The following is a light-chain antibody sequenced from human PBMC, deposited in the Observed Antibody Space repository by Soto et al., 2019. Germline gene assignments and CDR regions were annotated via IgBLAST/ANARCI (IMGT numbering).Light chain of an antibody. CDR3: QKSSSTPFT. Sequence: DIQMTQSPSSLSASVGDRVTITCRASPSISSFLNWYQQNPGKAPMLLIYAASSLPRGVPSRFSGSGSGAHFSFTISSLQPEDFATYYCQKSSSTPFTFVPGNKVDIK. J-gene: IGKJ3*01. V-gene: IGKV1-39*01. CDR2: AAS. CDR1: PSISSF.